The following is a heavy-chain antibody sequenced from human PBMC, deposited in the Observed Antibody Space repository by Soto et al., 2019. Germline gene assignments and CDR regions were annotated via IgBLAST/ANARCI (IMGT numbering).Heavy chain of an antibody. CDR3: ARIPYSNAYYYFDY. CDR2: INPSGGSA. V-gene: IGHV1-46*01. J-gene: IGHJ4*02. CDR1: GYTFTNYY. D-gene: IGHD6-25*01. Sequence: QVQLVQSGAEVKKPGASVKVSCKASGYTFTNYYMHWVRQAPGQGLEWRGIINPSGGSASYAQKFQGRVTMTRDTSTSTVYMELSSLRSEDTAVYYCARIPYSNAYYYFDYWGQGSLVTVSS.